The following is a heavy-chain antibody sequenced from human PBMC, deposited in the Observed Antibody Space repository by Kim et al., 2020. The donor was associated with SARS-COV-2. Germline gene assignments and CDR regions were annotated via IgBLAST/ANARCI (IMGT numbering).Heavy chain of an antibody. D-gene: IGHD6-19*01. V-gene: IGHV3-23*01. J-gene: IGHJ4*02. Sequence: ADSVTGRFTVSRDNSQNTLYLQMNSLRAEDTAVYYCAKSLDDSAGVIDDWGQGTLVTVSS. CDR3: AKSLDDSAGVIDD.